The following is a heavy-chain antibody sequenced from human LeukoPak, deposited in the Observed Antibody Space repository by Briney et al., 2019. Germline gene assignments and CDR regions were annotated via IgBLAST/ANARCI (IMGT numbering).Heavy chain of an antibody. V-gene: IGHV3-11*01. CDR1: GFTFSDYY. CDR2: ISTSGSTI. CDR3: ARQNSGRYFDYGMDV. D-gene: IGHD1-26*01. Sequence: GGSLRLSCAGSGFTFSDYYMSWIRQAPGKGLEWVSCISTSGSTIYYADSVKGRFTISRDNAKNSLYLQMNSLRAEDTAVYYCARQNSGRYFDYGMDVWGQGTTVIVSS. J-gene: IGHJ6*02.